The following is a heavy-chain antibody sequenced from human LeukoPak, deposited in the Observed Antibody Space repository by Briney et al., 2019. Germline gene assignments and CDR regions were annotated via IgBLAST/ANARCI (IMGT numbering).Heavy chain of an antibody. CDR3: ARVTTGGYYNC. CDR1: GGSISSGSYY. V-gene: IGHV4-61*02. D-gene: IGHD3-22*01. J-gene: IGHJ4*02. CDR2: IYTSGST. Sequence: SQTLSLTCTVSGGSISSGSYYWSWIRQPTGKGLEWIGRIYTSGSTNYNPSLKSRVTISVDTSKNQFSLKLSSVTAADTAVYYCARVTTGGYYNCWGQGTLVTVSS.